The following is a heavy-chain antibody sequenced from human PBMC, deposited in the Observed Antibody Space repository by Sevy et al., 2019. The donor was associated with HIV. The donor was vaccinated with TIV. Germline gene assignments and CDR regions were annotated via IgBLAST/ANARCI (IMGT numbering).Heavy chain of an antibody. J-gene: IGHJ6*02. D-gene: IGHD3-3*01. CDR1: GFTFEDYA. CDR3: SRLRGTISPYYYFGLDV. CDR2: IRSKTFGGTT. V-gene: IGHV3-49*03. Sequence: GGSLRLSCTTSGFTFEDYAMSWLRQTPGKGLEWVGFIRSKTFGGTTEYAAFVKDRFTISRDNSNSIAYLQMNNLKIEDAAVYFCSRLRGTISPYYYFGLDVWGQGTTVTVSS.